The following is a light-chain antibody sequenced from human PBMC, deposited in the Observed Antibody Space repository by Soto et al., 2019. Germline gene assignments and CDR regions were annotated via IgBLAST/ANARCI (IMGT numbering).Light chain of an antibody. Sequence: SYELTQPPSVSVAPGQTARIPCGGNNIGSKSVHWYQQKPGQAPVLVISYNIDRPSGIPARFSGSNSGNTATLTISRVEAGDEADYFCQVWDNDSAHYAFGTATKLTVL. J-gene: IGLJ1*01. CDR1: NIGSKS. CDR3: QVWDNDSAHYA. V-gene: IGLV3-21*01. CDR2: YNI.